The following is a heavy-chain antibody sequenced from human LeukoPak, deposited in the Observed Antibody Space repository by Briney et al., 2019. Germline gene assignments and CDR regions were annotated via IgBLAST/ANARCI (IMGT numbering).Heavy chain of an antibody. CDR2: INPNSGGT. Sequence: ASVKVSCKASGYTFTGYYMHWVRQAPEQGLEWMGWINPNSGGTNYAQKFQGRVTMTRDTSISTAYMELSRLRSDDTAVYYCARGKFRITIFGVVADAFDIWGQGTMVTVSS. V-gene: IGHV1-2*02. CDR3: ARGKFRITIFGVVADAFDI. CDR1: GYTFTGYY. J-gene: IGHJ3*02. D-gene: IGHD3-3*01.